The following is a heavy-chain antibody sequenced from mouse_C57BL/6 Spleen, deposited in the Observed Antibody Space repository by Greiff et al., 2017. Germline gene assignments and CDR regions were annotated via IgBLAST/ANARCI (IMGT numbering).Heavy chain of an antibody. D-gene: IGHD1-1*01. V-gene: IGHV7-1*01. CDR1: GFTFSDFY. CDR2: SRNKANDYTT. J-gene: IGHJ1*03. Sequence: EVKLVESGGGLVQSGRSLRLSCATSGFTFSDFYMAWVRQAPGKGLEWIAASRNKANDYTTEYSASVKGRFIVSRDTSQSILYLQMNALRAEDTAIYYWARKEGSSWYFDVWGTGTTVTVSS. CDR3: ARKEGSSWYFDV.